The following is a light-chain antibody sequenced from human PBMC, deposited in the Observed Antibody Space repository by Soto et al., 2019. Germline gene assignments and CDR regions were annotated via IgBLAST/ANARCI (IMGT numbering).Light chain of an antibody. CDR2: EVS. V-gene: IGLV2-14*01. CDR1: SSDVGGYNY. J-gene: IGLJ1*01. CDR3: NSYPSKSTGV. Sequence: QSALTQPASVSGSPGQSITISCTGTSSDVGGYNYVSWYQQHPGKAPKRIIYEVSNRPSGVSNRFSGSKSGNTASLTISGLQAEDEADYYLNSYPSKSTGVFGTGTKLTVL.